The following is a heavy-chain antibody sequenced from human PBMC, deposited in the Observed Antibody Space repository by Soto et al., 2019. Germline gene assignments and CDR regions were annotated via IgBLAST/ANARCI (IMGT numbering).Heavy chain of an antibody. J-gene: IGHJ4*02. V-gene: IGHV3-23*01. CDR3: AKDLFTTSGQFFFFES. CDR1: GFTFSTYA. D-gene: IGHD3-3*01. Sequence: LRLSCAASGFTFSTYAMTWVRQAPGRGLEWVSTILHDETPFYTDSVKGRFTISRDNVRGTLYLQMNGLRVEDAALYFCAKDLFTTSGQFFFFESWSQGNLVTVSS. CDR2: ILHDETP.